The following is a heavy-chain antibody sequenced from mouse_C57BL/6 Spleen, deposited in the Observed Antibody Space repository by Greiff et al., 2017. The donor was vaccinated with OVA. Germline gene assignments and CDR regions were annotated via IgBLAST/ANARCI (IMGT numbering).Heavy chain of an antibody. Sequence: VQLQQPGAELVMPGASVKLSCKASGYTFTSYWMHWVKQRPGQGLEWIGEIDPSDSYTNYNQKFKGKSTLTVDISSSTAYMQLSSLTSEDSAVYSCASTNLAVSYYFDYWGQGTTLTVSS. CDR2: IDPSDSYT. CDR3: ASTNLAVSYYFDY. CDR1: GYTFTSYW. J-gene: IGHJ2*01. D-gene: IGHD1-1*01. V-gene: IGHV1-69*01.